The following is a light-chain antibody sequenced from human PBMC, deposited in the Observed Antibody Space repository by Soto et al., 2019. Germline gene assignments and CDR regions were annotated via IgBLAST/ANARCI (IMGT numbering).Light chain of an antibody. CDR3: LLYYSGVRV. Sequence: QAVVTQESSLTVSPGGTVTFTCGSSTGAVTSGHFPYWFQQKPGQAPRTLIYDISYKPSWAPARFSGSLLGGKAALTLSGAQPDDEADYYCLLYYSGVRVFGGGTKLTVL. V-gene: IGLV7-46*01. CDR1: TGAVTSGHF. CDR2: DIS. J-gene: IGLJ3*02.